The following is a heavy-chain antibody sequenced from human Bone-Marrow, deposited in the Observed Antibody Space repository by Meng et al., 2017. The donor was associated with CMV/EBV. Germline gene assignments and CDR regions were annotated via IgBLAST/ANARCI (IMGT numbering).Heavy chain of an antibody. Sequence: ASVKVSCKASGYTFTGYYMHWVRQAPGQGLEWMGWINPNSGGTNYAQKFQGRVTMTRDTSISTAYLQWSSLKASDTAMYYCARLEGVVVPAAIDYWGQGTLVTVSS. CDR1: GYTFTGYY. J-gene: IGHJ4*02. V-gene: IGHV1-2*02. CDR3: ARLEGVVVPAAIDY. D-gene: IGHD2-2*01. CDR2: INPNSGGT.